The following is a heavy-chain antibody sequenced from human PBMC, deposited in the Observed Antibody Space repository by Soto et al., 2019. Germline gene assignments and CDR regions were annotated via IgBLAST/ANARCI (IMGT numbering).Heavy chain of an antibody. Sequence: QVHLVQSGAEVKKPGASVKVSCKASGYTFTSYGITWVRQAPGQGLEWMGWISAHNGNTDYAQKLQGRVIVTRDTSTSPAYMELRSLRSDDKAVYYCARGRYGEYWGQGALVTVSS. CDR2: ISAHNGNT. V-gene: IGHV1-18*01. J-gene: IGHJ4*02. CDR3: ARGRYGEY. D-gene: IGHD3-10*01. CDR1: GYTFTSYG.